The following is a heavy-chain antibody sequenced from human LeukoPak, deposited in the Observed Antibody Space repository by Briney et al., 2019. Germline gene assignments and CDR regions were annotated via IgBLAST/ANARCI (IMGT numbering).Heavy chain of an antibody. D-gene: IGHD3-3*01. CDR2: INPNSGGT. V-gene: IGHV1-2*06. CDR3: ARESYDFWSGYPIDY. CDR1: GYTFTGYH. J-gene: IGHJ4*02. Sequence: ASVKVSCKASGYTFTGYHMHWVRQAPGQGLEWMGRINPNSGGTNYAQKFQGRVTMTRDTSISTAYMELSRLRSDDTAVYYCARESYDFWSGYPIDYWGQGTLVTVSS.